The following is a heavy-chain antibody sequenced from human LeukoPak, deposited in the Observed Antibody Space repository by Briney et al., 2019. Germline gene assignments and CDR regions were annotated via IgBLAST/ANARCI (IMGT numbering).Heavy chain of an antibody. V-gene: IGHV6-1*01. CDR2: TYYRSKWYN. CDR1: GDSVSSNSAA. J-gene: IGHJ4*02. D-gene: IGHD3-22*01. Sequence: SQTLSLTCAISGDSVSSNSAAWNWIRQSPSRGLEWLGRTYYRSKWYNDYAVSVKSRITINPDTSKNQFSLQLNSVTPEDTAVYYCARTPSDYDSSGYYRRPTYYFDYWGQRTLVTVSS. CDR3: ARTPSDYDSSGYYRRPTYYFDY.